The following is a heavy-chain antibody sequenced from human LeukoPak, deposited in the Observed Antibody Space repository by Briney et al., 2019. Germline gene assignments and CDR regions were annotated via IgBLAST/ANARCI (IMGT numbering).Heavy chain of an antibody. CDR2: ISAYNGNT. V-gene: IGHV1-18*01. Sequence: ASVKVSCKASGYTFTSHGISWVRQAPGQGLEWMGWISAYNGNTKYAQKFQGRVTMTTDTSTSTAYMELRSLRSDDTAVYYCARVVATVTPVWGQGTLVTVSS. J-gene: IGHJ4*02. CDR3: ARVVATVTPV. CDR1: GYTFTSHG. D-gene: IGHD4-17*01.